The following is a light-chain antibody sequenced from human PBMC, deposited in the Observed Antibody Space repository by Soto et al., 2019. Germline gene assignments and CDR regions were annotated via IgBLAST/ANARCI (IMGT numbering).Light chain of an antibody. J-gene: IGKJ5*01. CDR1: QSVTGNY. V-gene: IGKV3-20*01. CDR3: QQYGSAIT. CDR2: GAS. Sequence: VLTQSPGTLSLSPGESATLACRASQSVTGNYLAWYQQKPGQAPRPLIYGASSRTTGIPDRFSGSGSGTDFTLTITRLEPEDFAVYFCQQYGSAITFGQGTRLEIK.